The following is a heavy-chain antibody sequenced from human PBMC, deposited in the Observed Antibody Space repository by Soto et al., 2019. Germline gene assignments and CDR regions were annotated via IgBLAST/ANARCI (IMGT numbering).Heavy chain of an antibody. CDR1: GFTFSTYE. CDR2: ISSSGLSTI. D-gene: IGHD3-9*01. Sequence: PGGSLRLSCTASGFTFSTYEMNWVRQAPGKGLEWVSYISSSGLSTIYYADSVKGRFAISRYDAKNSLYLQMNRLRGEDTGVYYCARDRLFPHDIFVGYCFHGMDVWGQGTPVTVS. CDR3: ARDRLFPHDIFVGYCFHGMDV. V-gene: IGHV3-48*03. J-gene: IGHJ6*02.